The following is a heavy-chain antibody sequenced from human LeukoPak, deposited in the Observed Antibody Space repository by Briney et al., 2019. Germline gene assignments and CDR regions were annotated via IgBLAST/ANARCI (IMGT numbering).Heavy chain of an antibody. Sequence: GESLKISCKGSGYSFTSYWIGWVRQMPGKGLEWMGIIYPGDSDTRYSPSFQGQVTISADKSISTAYLQWSSLKASDTATYYCARHGGYSSGWYYFDYWGQGTLVTVSS. CDR2: IYPGDSDT. J-gene: IGHJ4*02. V-gene: IGHV5-51*01. D-gene: IGHD6-19*01. CDR3: ARHGGYSSGWYYFDY. CDR1: GYSFTSYW.